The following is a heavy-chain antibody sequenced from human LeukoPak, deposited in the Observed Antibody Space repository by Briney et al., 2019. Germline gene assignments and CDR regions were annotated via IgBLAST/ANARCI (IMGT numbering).Heavy chain of an antibody. V-gene: IGHV3-11*06. D-gene: IGHD3-22*01. CDR2: ISSSSSYI. J-gene: IGHJ4*02. CDR3: ARDPPSYYYDSSGSLTFDY. Sequence: PGGSLRLSCAASGFTFSDYYMSWIRQAPGKGLEWVSSISSSSSYIYYADSVKGRFTISRDNAKNSLYLQMNSLRAEDTAVYYCARDPPSYYYDSSGSLTFDYWGQGTLVTVSS. CDR1: GFTFSDYY.